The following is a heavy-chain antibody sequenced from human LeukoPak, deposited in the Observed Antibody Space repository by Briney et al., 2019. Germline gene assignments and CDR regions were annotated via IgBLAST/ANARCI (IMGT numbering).Heavy chain of an antibody. CDR2: IHYDGSNN. V-gene: IGHV3-30*02. J-gene: IGHJ4*02. D-gene: IGHD5-24*01. CDR3: AREIVEMATKIPFGFDY. CDR1: GFTFSSYA. Sequence: GGSLRLSCAASGFTFSSYAMHWVRQAPGKGLEWVAFIHYDGSNNYYADSVKGRFTISRDNSRNSLYLQLNSLRAEDTAVYYCAREIVEMATKIPFGFDYWGQGTLVTVSS.